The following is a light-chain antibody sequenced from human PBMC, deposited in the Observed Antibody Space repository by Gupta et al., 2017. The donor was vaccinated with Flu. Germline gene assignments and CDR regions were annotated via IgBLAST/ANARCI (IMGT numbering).Light chain of an antibody. CDR3: LLYLGNGVSL. CDR1: SGSVSSSLY. V-gene: IGLV8-61*01. J-gene: IGLJ2*01. CDR2: STN. Sequence: QTVLTQEPSLSVSPGGTVTLTCDLSSGSVSSSLYPSWYQQTPGQPPRTLVYSTNLRAPGVPDRFSGSILGGKAALTMTGAQAIDESDYYCLLYLGNGVSLFGGGTRLTV.